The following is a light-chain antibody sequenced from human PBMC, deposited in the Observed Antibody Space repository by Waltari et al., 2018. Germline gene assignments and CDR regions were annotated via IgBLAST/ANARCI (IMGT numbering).Light chain of an antibody. J-gene: IGLJ3*02. CDR3: QSCDSSDLWV. CDR1: SGRIDSNY. CDR2: EDD. V-gene: IGLV6-57*01. Sequence: NFMLTQPHSVSESPGKTVTISCTRSSGRIDSNYVQWYQQRPGSSPTPVIFEDDQRPSWVPDRFSGSIDSSSNSASLTISGLKTEDEADYYCQSCDSSDLWVFGGGTRLTVL.